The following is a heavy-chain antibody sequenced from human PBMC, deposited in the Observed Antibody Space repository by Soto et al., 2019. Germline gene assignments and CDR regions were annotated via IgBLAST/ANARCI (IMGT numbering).Heavy chain of an antibody. D-gene: IGHD4-17*01. CDR1: GYTFTSYG. CDR3: ASDLLASYGDPLGYYGMDV. V-gene: IGHV1-18*01. J-gene: IGHJ6*02. CDR2: ISAYNGNT. Sequence: QVQLVQSGAEVKKPGASVKVSCKASGYTFTSYGISWVRQAPGQGLEWMGWISAYNGNTNYAQKLQGRVTMTTDTSTSTAYMELRSLRSDDTAVCYCASDLLASYGDPLGYYGMDVWGQGTTVTVS.